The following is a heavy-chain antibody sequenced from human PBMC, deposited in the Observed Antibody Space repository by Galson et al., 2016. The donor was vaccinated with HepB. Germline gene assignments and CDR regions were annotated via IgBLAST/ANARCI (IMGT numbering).Heavy chain of an antibody. CDR1: GFTFNDYY. D-gene: IGHD6-13*01. Sequence: SLRLSCAASGFTFNDYYMSWIRQAPGKGLEWVSYISSSGSTIHYADSVKGRFTISRDNAKNSLYLQMNSLRAEDTAVYYCARQVQSYSSSFNYWGQGTLVTVSS. V-gene: IGHV3-11*04. CDR2: ISSSGSTI. CDR3: ARQVQSYSSSFNY. J-gene: IGHJ4*02.